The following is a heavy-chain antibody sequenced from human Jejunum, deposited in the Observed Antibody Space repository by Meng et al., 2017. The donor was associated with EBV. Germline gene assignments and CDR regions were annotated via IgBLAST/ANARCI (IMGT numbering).Heavy chain of an antibody. D-gene: IGHD3-22*01. CDR1: GYTFTFSS. J-gene: IGHJ4*02. CDR3: ATHKTYYYHNSGSYLNY. V-gene: IGHV1-24*01. Sequence: QVQLVQSADEVKKPVAKVKGSCKVSGYTFTFSSIHGVRRAPGKGLEWVGGFVPEDGETFYAQKFQGRVTMTEETYTDTAYMELRSLRSEDTAVYFCATHKTYYYHNSGSYLNYWGQGTLVTVSS. CDR2: FVPEDGET.